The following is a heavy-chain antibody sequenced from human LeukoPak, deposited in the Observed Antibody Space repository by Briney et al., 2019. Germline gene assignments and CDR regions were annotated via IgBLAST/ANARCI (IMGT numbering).Heavy chain of an antibody. V-gene: IGHV3-30*04. J-gene: IGHJ4*02. CDR1: GFTSSSYV. D-gene: IGHD3-22*01. CDR3: ARKSPTDSSGYYRGGIDY. Sequence: GGSLRLSCAASGFTSSSYVMHWVRQAPGKGLEWVAIISYDGSNKYYADSVKGRFTISRDNSKNTLYLQMNSLRAEDTAVYYCARKSPTDSSGYYRGGIDYWGQGTLVTVSS. CDR2: ISYDGSNK.